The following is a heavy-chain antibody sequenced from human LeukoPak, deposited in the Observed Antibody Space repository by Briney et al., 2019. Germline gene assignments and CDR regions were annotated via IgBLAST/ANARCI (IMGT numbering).Heavy chain of an antibody. J-gene: IGHJ4*02. CDR1: GGTFSSYA. D-gene: IGHD6-13*01. V-gene: IGHV1-69*05. CDR3: ARDSGGSWYLFDY. Sequence: SVKVSCKASGGTFSSYAISWVRQAPGQGLEWMGRIIPIFGTANYAQKFQGRVTMTTDTSTSTAYMELRSLRSDDTAVYYCARDSGGSWYLFDYWGQGTLVTVSS. CDR2: IIPIFGTA.